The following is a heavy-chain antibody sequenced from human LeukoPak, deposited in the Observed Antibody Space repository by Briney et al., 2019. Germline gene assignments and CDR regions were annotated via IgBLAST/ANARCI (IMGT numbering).Heavy chain of an antibody. D-gene: IGHD6-19*01. CDR3: ASCINGVAGLGY. CDR1: GFTFSSYS. CDR2: ISSSATYM. V-gene: IGHV3-21*04. Sequence: SLRLSCAASGFTFSSYSMNWVRQAPGTGLEWVSSISSSATYMNYADSVKGRFTISRDNAKSSLYLQMNSLRAEDTALYYCASCINGVAGLGYWGQGTLVTVSS. J-gene: IGHJ4*02.